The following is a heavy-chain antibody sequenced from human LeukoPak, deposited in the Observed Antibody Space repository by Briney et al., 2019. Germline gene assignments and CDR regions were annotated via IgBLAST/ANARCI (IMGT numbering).Heavy chain of an antibody. V-gene: IGHV4-59*01. CDR1: GGSLSSYY. J-gene: IGHJ4*02. Sequence: PSETLSLTCTVSGGSLSSYYWSWIRQPPGKGLEWIGYIYYSGSTNYNTSLTSRVTISVDTSKKQCSLRLSSVTPADTAVYYCAREQWLDSRGFAYWGQGTLVTVSS. CDR3: AREQWLDSRGFAY. CDR2: IYYSGST. D-gene: IGHD6-19*01.